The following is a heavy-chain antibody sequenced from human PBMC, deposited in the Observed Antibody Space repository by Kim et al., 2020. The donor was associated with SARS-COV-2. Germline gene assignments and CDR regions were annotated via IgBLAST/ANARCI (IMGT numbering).Heavy chain of an antibody. CDR2: ITPFNGNT. CDR1: GYTFTYRY. Sequence: SVKVSCKASGYTFTYRYLHWVRQAPGQALEWMGWITPFNGNTNYAQKFQDRVTITRDRSMSTAYMELSSLRSEDTAMYYCARSEGGSGTGAFDIWGQGTMVTVSS. D-gene: IGHD3-10*01. CDR3: ARSEGGSGTGAFDI. J-gene: IGHJ3*02. V-gene: IGHV1-45*02.